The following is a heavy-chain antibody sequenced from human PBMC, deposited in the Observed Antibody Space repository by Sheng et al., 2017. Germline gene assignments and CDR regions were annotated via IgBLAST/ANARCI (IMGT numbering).Heavy chain of an antibody. CDR1: GFTVNTNY. D-gene: IGHD2-21*02. CDR2: IYSGDNS. V-gene: IGHV3-53*01. Sequence: EVQLVESGGGLIQPGGSLRLSCEASGFTVNTNYMSWVRQAPGKGLEWVSVIYSGDNSYYADSVKGRFTISRDNSKNTLYLQMNSLRAEDXAVYYCARAGLVTARAFDIWGQGTMVTVSS. J-gene: IGHJ3*02. CDR3: ARAGLVTARAFDI.